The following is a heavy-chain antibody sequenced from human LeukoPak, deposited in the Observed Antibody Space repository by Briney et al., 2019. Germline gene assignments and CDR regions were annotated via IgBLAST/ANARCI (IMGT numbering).Heavy chain of an antibody. CDR1: GYTFTSYG. CDR2: ISAYNGHT. CDR3: ARIHEPGIAVAALDY. V-gene: IGHV1-18*01. Sequence: ASVKVSCKASGYTFTSYGISWVRQAPGQGLEWMGWISAYNGHTNYAQKLQGRVTMTTDTSTSTAYMELRSLRSDDTAVYYCARIHEPGIAVAALDYWGQGALVTVSS. D-gene: IGHD6-19*01. J-gene: IGHJ4*02.